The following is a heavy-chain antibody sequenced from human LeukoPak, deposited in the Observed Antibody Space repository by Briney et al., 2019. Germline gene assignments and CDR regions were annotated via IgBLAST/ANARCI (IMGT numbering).Heavy chain of an antibody. D-gene: IGHD4-17*01. J-gene: IGHJ5*02. Sequence: ASVKVSCKASGGTFSSYAISWVRQAPGQGLEWMGGIIPIFGTANYAQKFQGRVTITADESTRTAYMELSSLRSEDTAVYYCARVRYTVTTTDVRFDPWGQGTLVTVSS. CDR3: ARVRYTVTTTDVRFDP. CDR1: GGTFSSYA. CDR2: IIPIFGTA. V-gene: IGHV1-69*13.